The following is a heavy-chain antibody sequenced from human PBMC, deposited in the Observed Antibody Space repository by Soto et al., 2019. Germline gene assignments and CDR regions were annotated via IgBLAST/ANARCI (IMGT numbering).Heavy chain of an antibody. CDR3: AKKGSGYDYITPYDY. J-gene: IGHJ4*02. V-gene: IGHV3-23*01. CDR2: ISGSGGST. Sequence: GSLRLSCAASGFTFSSYAMSWVRQAPGKGLEWVSAISGSGGSTYYADSVKGRFTISRDNSKNTLYLRMNSLRAEDTAVYYCAKKGSGYDYITPYDYWGQGTLVTVSS. D-gene: IGHD5-12*01. CDR1: GFTFSSYA.